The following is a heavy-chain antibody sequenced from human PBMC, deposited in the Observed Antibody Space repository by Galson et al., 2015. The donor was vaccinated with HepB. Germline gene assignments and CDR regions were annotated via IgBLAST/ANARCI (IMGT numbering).Heavy chain of an antibody. J-gene: IGHJ4*02. V-gene: IGHV2-70*11. Sequence: PALVKPTPTLTLTCVVSGFSLSTTGMCVSWIRQPPGKALEWPARIDWDDDKSYSTSLKTRFTISKDTSKTQVVLTMTNMDPADTATYYCARIFVGDVTYFDYWGQGILVTVAS. CDR3: ARIFVGDVTYFDY. CDR1: GFSLSTTGMC. CDR2: IDWDDDK. D-gene: IGHD3-16*01.